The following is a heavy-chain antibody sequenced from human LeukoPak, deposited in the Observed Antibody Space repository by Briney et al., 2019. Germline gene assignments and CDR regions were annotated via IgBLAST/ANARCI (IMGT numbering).Heavy chain of an antibody. CDR3: ARAYVLRYFDWLPGY. CDR1: GYTFTGYY. CDR2: INPNSGVT. J-gene: IGHJ4*02. D-gene: IGHD3-9*01. V-gene: IGHV1-2*02. Sequence: ASVKVSCKASGYTFTGYYMHWVRQAPGQGLEWMGWINPNSGVTNYAQKFQGRVTMTRDTSISTAYMELNSLRSDDTAVYYCARAYVLRYFDWLPGYWGQGTLVTVSS.